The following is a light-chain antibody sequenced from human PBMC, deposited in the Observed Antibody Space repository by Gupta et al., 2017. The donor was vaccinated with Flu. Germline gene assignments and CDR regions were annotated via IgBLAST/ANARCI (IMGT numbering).Light chain of an antibody. Sequence: QSALTQPRSVSGSPGQSVTISCTGSSSDVGGYNYVSWYQQHPGKAPKLMIYDVTKRPSGIPDRFSASKSGNTASLTISGLQVDDEADYYCSSYAGSFTFWIFGGGTRLTVL. CDR3: SSYAGSFTFWI. J-gene: IGLJ2*01. CDR1: SSDVGGYNY. V-gene: IGLV2-11*01. CDR2: DVT.